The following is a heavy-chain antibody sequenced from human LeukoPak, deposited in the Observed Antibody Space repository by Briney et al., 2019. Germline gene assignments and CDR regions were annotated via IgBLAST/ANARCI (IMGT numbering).Heavy chain of an antibody. Sequence: PSETLSLTCTVSGGSISTYYWNWIRQPPGKGLEWIGYIYHSGSTNYNPSLQSRVTISVDTSKNQFSLKLNSVTSADTAVYYCARGGAARLHFQNWGQGTLVTVSS. CDR3: ARGGAARLHFQN. J-gene: IGHJ1*01. D-gene: IGHD6-6*01. CDR2: IYHSGST. V-gene: IGHV4-59*01. CDR1: GGSISTYY.